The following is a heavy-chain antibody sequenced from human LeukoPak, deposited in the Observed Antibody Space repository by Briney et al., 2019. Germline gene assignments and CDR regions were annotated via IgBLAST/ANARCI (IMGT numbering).Heavy chain of an antibody. D-gene: IGHD6-13*01. V-gene: IGHV1-3*01. J-gene: IGHJ4*02. CDR3: ARDRREYIAAAGPPDFDY. Sequence: ASVKVSCKASGYTFTSYAMHWVRQAPGQRLEWMGWINAGNGNTNYAQKLQGRATMTTDTSTSTAYMELRSLRSDDTAVYYCARDRREYIAAAGPPDFDYWGQGTLVTVSS. CDR2: INAGNGNT. CDR1: GYTFTSYA.